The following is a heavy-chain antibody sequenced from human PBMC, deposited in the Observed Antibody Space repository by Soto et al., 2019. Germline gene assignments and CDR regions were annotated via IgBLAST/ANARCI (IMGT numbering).Heavy chain of an antibody. J-gene: IGHJ4*01. CDR3: ARPRYDGSATPFDH. D-gene: IGHD3-22*01. V-gene: IGHV3-74*01. CDR2: INGDGSTT. Sequence: PGGSLRLSCAASGFTFSSYWMHWVRQAPGKGLVWVSRINGDGSTTTYADSVKGRFIISRDNAKNMLYLQMNSLTAEDTAVYYCARPRYDGSATPFDHWGQGTRVTLSS. CDR1: GFTFSSYW.